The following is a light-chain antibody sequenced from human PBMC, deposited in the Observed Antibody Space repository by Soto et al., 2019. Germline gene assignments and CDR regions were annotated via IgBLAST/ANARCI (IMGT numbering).Light chain of an antibody. V-gene: IGKV4-1*01. CDR1: QSVLSRSNNNNY. CDR2: WAS. Sequence: DIVMTQSPDSLAVSLGERATINCKSSQSVLSRSNNNNYLAWYQQRPGQPPKPLIYWASTRNPGVPDRFSGSGSGTDFTLTISSLQAEDVAVYYCQQYYSTPYTFGQGTKLEIK. J-gene: IGKJ2*01. CDR3: QQYYSTPYT.